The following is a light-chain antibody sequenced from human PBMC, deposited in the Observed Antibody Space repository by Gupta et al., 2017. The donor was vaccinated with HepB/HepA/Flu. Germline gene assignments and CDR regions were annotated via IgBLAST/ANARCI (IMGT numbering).Light chain of an antibody. CDR3: QQEGSSPRT. J-gene: IGKJ1*01. V-gene: IGKV3-20*01. CDR1: QSVSSSY. Sequence: ELVLTQSPGTLSLSPGERATLSCRASQSVSSSYLAWYQQKPGQAPRLLIYGASSRATGIPDRFSCSGSGTDFTLTISRLEPEDVAVYYCQQEGSSPRTFGQGTKVEIK. CDR2: GAS.